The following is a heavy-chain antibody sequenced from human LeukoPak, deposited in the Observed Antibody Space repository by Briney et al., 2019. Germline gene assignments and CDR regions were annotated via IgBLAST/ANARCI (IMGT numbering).Heavy chain of an antibody. CDR3: ARGEPEYSSSLFYFDY. CDR1: GCTFTGCY. CDR2: INPNSGGT. Sequence: ASVKVSCKASGCTFTGCYMHWVRQAPGQGLEWMGWINPNSGGTNYAQKFQGWVTMTRDTSISTAYMELSRLRSDDTAVYYCARGEPEYSSSLFYFDYWGQGTLVTVSS. J-gene: IGHJ4*02. V-gene: IGHV1-2*04. D-gene: IGHD6-6*01.